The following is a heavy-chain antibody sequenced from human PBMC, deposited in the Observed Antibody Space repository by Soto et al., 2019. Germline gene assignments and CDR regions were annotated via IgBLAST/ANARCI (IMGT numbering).Heavy chain of an antibody. D-gene: IGHD3-10*01. CDR1: GGSISSGGYY. CDR3: ARVGSLMLNLAMVRGVIDY. V-gene: IGHV4-30-4*01. Sequence: SETLSLTCTVSGGSISSGGYYWSWIRPPQGKGLEWIGYIYYSGSTYYNPSLKSRVTISVDTSKNQFSLKLSSVTAADTAVYYCARVGSLMLNLAMVRGVIDYWGQGTLVTVS. CDR2: IYYSGST. J-gene: IGHJ4*02.